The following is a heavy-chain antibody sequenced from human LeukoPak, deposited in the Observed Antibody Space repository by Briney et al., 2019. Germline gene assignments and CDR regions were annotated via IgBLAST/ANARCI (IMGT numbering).Heavy chain of an antibody. CDR3: ARDISIAARDAFDI. D-gene: IGHD6-6*01. V-gene: IGHV4-34*01. CDR2: INHSGST. Sequence: SETLSLTCAVYGGSFSGYYWSWIRQPPGKGLEWIGEINHSGSTNYNPSLKSRVTISVDRSKNQFSLKLSSVTAADTAVYYCARDISIAARDAFDIWGPRDNGHRLF. J-gene: IGHJ3*02. CDR1: GGSFSGYY.